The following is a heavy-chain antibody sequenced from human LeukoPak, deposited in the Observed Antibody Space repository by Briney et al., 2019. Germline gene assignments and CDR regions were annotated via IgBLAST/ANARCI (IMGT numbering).Heavy chain of an antibody. J-gene: IGHJ3*02. CDR2: IIPIFGTA. V-gene: IGHV1-69*06. D-gene: IGHD2/OR15-2a*01. Sequence: GASVKVSCKASGGTFSSYAISWVRQAPGQGLEWMGGIIPIFGTANYAQKFQGRVTITADKSTSTAYMELSSLRSEDTAVYYCARVTANSFPHAFDIWGQGTMVTVSS. CDR1: GGTFSSYA. CDR3: ARVTANSFPHAFDI.